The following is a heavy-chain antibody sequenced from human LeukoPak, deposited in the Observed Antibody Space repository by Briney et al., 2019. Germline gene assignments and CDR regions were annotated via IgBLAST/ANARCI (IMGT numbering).Heavy chain of an antibody. V-gene: IGHV3-23*01. D-gene: IGHD3-3*01. CDR2: ISGSGGST. J-gene: IGHJ4*02. CDR3: ANLASYDFWSGPYFDY. CDR1: GFTVSSNY. Sequence: GGSLRLSCAASGFTVSSNYMSWVRQAPGKGLEWVSAISGSGGSTYYADSVKGRFTISRDNSKNTLYLQMNSLRAEDTAVYYCANLASYDFWSGPYFDYWGQGTLVTVSS.